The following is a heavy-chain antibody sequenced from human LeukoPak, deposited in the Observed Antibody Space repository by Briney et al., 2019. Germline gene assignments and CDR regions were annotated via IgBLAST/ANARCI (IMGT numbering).Heavy chain of an antibody. D-gene: IGHD2-15*01. CDR2: IYFSGST. CDR3: ASTGYCIGGSCYSNYFDH. CDR1: GVSITSFY. J-gene: IGHJ4*02. Sequence: PSQTLSLTCTVAGVSITSFYCSCIRQPPRKGLEWIGYIYFSGSTNYNPSLKSRVTVSLDTTKNLVSLKMSSVSAADTVVYYCASTGYCIGGSCYSNYFDHWGQGTLVTVSS. V-gene: IGHV4-59*08.